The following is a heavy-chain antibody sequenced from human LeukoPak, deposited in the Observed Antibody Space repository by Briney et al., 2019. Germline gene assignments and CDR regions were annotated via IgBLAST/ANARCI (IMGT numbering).Heavy chain of an antibody. V-gene: IGHV4-59*08. J-gene: IGHJ3*01. CDR3: ALNYDLGAFDF. D-gene: IGHD3-22*01. CDR2: IYYSGST. Sequence: PSETLSLTCTVSGGSISSYYWSWIRQPPGKGLEWIGYIYYSGSTNYNPSLKSRVTISVDTSKNQFSLRLSSVTAADTAVYYCALNYDLGAFDFWGQGTMVTVSS. CDR1: GGSISSYY.